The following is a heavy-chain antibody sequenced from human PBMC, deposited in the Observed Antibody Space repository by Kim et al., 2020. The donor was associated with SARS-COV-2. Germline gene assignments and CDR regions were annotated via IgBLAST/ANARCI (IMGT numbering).Heavy chain of an antibody. D-gene: IGHD2-8*02. Sequence: GGSLRLSCAASGFTFSSYAMSWVRQAPGKGLEWVSAISGSGGSTYYADSVKGRFTISRDNSKNTLYLQMNSLRAEDTAVYYCAKVRARLLGYYYYGMDVWGQGTRAPAPS. J-gene: IGHJ6*02. CDR3: AKVRARLLGYYYYGMDV. CDR1: GFTFSSYA. CDR2: ISGSGGST. V-gene: IGHV3-23*01.